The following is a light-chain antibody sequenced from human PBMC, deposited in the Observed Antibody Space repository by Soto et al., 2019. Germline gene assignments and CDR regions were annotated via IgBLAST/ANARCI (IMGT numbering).Light chain of an antibody. J-gene: IGKJ5*01. CDR1: QSLSGGY. CDR2: SAS. CDR3: QQNGSLPIT. Sequence: EMVLTQSPGTLSLSPGERATLSCRASQSLSGGYLAWFQQKPGQTPRLLIYSASNRATGIPDRFSGSGSGTDFTLTIIRLEPEDFVVYYCQQNGSLPITFGQGTRLEIK. V-gene: IGKV3-20*01.